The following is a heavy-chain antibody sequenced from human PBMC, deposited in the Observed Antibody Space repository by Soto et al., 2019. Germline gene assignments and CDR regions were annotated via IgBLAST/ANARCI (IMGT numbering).Heavy chain of an antibody. CDR2: INAGNGNT. Sequence: GASVKVSCKASGYTFTSYGISWVRQAPGQRLEWMGWINAGNGNTKYSQKFQGGVTITRDTSASTAYMELSSLRSEDTAVYYCARDNVLRFLEWLLHRPYYFDYWGQGTLVTVSS. V-gene: IGHV1-3*01. CDR3: ARDNVLRFLEWLLHRPYYFDY. D-gene: IGHD3-3*01. J-gene: IGHJ4*02. CDR1: GYTFTSYG.